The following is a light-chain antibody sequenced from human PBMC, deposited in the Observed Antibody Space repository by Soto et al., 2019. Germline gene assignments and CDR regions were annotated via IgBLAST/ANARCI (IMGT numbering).Light chain of an antibody. V-gene: IGLV2-14*01. CDR2: EVS. CDR3: CSYAGSSSFRVL. J-gene: IGLJ2*01. CDR1: TSGVGLYNY. Sequence: QSALTQPASVSGSPGQSITISFTGTTSGVGLYNYVSWYQQHPGKAPKLMLSEVSNRPSGVSNRFSGSKSVNTASLTISGLQAEDEAEYYCCCCSYAGSSSFRVLLGGGTKLTVL.